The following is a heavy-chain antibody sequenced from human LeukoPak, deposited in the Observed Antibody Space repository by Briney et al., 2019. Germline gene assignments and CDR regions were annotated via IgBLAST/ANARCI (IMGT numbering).Heavy chain of an antibody. D-gene: IGHD5-12*01. CDR1: GDSISSYY. V-gene: IGHV4-4*07. J-gene: IGHJ4*02. Sequence: SETLSLTCTVSGDSISSYYWSWLRQPAGKGLEGIGRFYSGGGTYYNRSLKSRVTMSVDTSKNQFSLTLSSVTAADTAVYYCARVYSGYDLPGSLANYYFDYWGRGTLVTVSS. CDR3: ARVYSGYDLPGSLANYYFDY. CDR2: FYSGGGT.